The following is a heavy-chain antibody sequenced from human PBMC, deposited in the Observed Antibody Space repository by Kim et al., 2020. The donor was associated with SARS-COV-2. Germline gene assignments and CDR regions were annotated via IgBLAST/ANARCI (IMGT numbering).Heavy chain of an antibody. Sequence: ASVKVSCKASSYTFTSHGINWVRQVPGQGLEWMGWISAYNGDTNYAQKFQDRFTMTTDTPRSTASMELRNLRSDDTAMYYCTTSGSMLYSKRPRASDAFDIWGQGTMVTVSS. CDR3: TTSGSMLYSKRPRASDAFDI. CDR1: SYTFTSHG. J-gene: IGHJ3*02. D-gene: IGHD1-26*01. V-gene: IGHV1-18*01. CDR2: ISAYNGDT.